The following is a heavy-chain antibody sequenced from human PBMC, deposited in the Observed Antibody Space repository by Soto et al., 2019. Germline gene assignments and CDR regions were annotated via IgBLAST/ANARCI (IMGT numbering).Heavy chain of an antibody. J-gene: IGHJ5*02. CDR3: ARGEDSYCSSTSCFPALGGFDP. CDR2: ISAYNGNT. D-gene: IGHD2-2*01. V-gene: IGHV1-18*01. CDR1: GYTFTSYG. Sequence: ASVKVSCKASGYTFTSYGISWVRQAPGQGLEWMGWISAYNGNTNDAQKLQGRVTMTTDTSTSTAYMELRSLRSDDTAVYYCARGEDSYCSSTSCFPALGGFDPWGQGTLVTVSS.